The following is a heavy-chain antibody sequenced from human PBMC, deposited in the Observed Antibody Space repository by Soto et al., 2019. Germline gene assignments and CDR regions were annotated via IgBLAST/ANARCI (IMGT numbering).Heavy chain of an antibody. CDR3: ANSTSGYSFYFYYSLDV. J-gene: IGHJ6*01. V-gene: IGHV3-30*18. CDR1: GFNFSNYN. D-gene: IGHD5-18*01. CDR2: ILHDGSNE. Sequence: QVQLEESGGGVVQPGRSLRLSCAASGFNFSNYNMHWVRQAPGKGLEWVALILHDGSNEYYADSVKGRFTISRDNSKNTLYLQMKSLRAEDTAVYDCANSTSGYSFYFYYSLDVWGQGTTVTVSS.